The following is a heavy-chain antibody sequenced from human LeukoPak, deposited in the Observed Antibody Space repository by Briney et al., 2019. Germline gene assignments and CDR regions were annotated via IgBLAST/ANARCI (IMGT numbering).Heavy chain of an antibody. CDR1: GGSISSYY. CDR2: IYTSGST. Sequence: PSETLSLTCTVSGGSISSYYWSWIRQPAGKGLEWIGRIYTSGSTNYNPSLKSRVTMSVDTSKNQFSLKLSSVTAADTAVYYCARDSPLGGVVLWGGLVTAFDIWGQGTMVTVSS. D-gene: IGHD3-3*01. J-gene: IGHJ3*02. V-gene: IGHV4-4*07. CDR3: ARDSPLGGVVLWGGLVTAFDI.